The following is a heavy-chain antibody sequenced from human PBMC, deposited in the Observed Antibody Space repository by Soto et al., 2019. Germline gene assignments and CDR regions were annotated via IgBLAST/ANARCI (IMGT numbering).Heavy chain of an antibody. V-gene: IGHV5-51*01. J-gene: IGHJ6*02. CDR3: ARCVGSRRGDYYYGMDV. D-gene: IGHD3-10*01. CDR1: GYSFTSYW. Sequence: PGESLKISCKGSGYSFTSYWIGWVRQMPGKGLEWMGIIYPGDSDTRYSPSFQGQVTISADKSISTAYLQWSSLKASDTAMYYCARCVGSRRGDYYYGMDVWGQGTTVTVSS. CDR2: IYPGDSDT.